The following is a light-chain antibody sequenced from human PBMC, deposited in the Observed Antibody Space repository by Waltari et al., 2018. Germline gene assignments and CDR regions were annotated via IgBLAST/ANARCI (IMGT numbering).Light chain of an antibody. J-gene: IGLJ3*02. CDR1: SSAVGFYNY. CDR2: DVS. CDR3: NSYTGSSSWV. V-gene: IGLV2-14*01. Sequence: QSALTQPASVSGSPGQSITISCTGTSSAVGFYNYVSWYQQHPVKAPKLIIYDVSERPSGVSDRFSGSKSGNTASLTISGLQAEDEADYYCNSYTGSSSWVFGGGTKLAVL.